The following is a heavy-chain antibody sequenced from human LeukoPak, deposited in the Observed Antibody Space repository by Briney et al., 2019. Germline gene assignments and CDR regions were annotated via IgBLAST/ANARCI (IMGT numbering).Heavy chain of an antibody. V-gene: IGHV3-74*01. Sequence: GGSLGLSCAASGFTFSNYWMHWVRQAPGKGLVWVSRINSDGSSTSYADSVKGRFTISRDNAKNTLHLQMNSLRAEDTAVYYCANYDDSSAFDIWGQGTMVTVSS. CDR1: GFTFSNYW. D-gene: IGHD4-17*01. CDR3: ANYDDSSAFDI. J-gene: IGHJ3*02. CDR2: INSDGSST.